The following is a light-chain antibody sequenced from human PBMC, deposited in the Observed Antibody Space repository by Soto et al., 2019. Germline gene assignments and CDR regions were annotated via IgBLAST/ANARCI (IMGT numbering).Light chain of an antibody. CDR2: GAS. V-gene: IGKV3-20*01. CDR3: QQYGSSPRT. CDR1: QSVSSN. J-gene: IGKJ1*01. Sequence: EIVMTPSPATLSVSPGEKATPPCRASQSVSSNLAWYQQKPGQAPRLLIYGASSRATGIPDRFSGSGSGTDFTLTISRLEPEDFAVYYCQQYGSSPRTFGQGTKVDIK.